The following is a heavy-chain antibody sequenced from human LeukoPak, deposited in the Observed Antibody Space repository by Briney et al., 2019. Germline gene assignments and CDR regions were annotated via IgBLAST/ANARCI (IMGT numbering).Heavy chain of an antibody. D-gene: IGHD5-12*01. V-gene: IGHV1-18*01. CDR2: ISAYNGNT. Sequence: GASVKVSCKASGYTFTSYGISWVRQAPGQGLEWMGWISAYNGNTNYAQKFQGRVTMTRNTSISTAYMELSSLRSEDTAVYYCARDDDIVAIWGQGTLVTVSS. CDR1: GYTFTSYG. J-gene: IGHJ4*02. CDR3: ARDDDIVAI.